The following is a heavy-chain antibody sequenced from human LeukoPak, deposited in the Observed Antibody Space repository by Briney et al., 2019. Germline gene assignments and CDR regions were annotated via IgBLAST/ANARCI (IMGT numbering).Heavy chain of an antibody. CDR2: INSGSHFI. J-gene: IGHJ4*02. D-gene: IGHD3-22*01. CDR1: GFTFSTYN. CDR3: ARSLPRNYYDSSGYYYSAYFDY. V-gene: IGHV3-21*01. Sequence: PGGSLRLSCAASGFTFSTYNMNWVRQAPGMGLEWVSSINSGSHFIYYVDSVKGRFTISRDNAKNLLYLQMNSLRAEDTAVYYCARSLPRNYYDSSGYYYSAYFDYWGPGTLVTVSS.